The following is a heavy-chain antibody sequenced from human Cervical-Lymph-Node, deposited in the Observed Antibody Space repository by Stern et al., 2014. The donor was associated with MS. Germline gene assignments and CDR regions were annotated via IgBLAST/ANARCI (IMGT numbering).Heavy chain of an antibody. D-gene: IGHD1-26*01. J-gene: IGHJ4*02. V-gene: IGHV3-30*04. CDR2: ISYDGRDK. CDR3: AKGGSGSYLD. Sequence: VQLVESGGGVVQPGRSLRLFCAASGFVFRRYALNWVRQAPGKALDWVALISYDGRDKYYTDSVKGRFTVSRDNSNNTVDLEMNSLRLEDTAVYYCAKGGSGSYLDWGQGSLVTVSS. CDR1: GFVFRRYA.